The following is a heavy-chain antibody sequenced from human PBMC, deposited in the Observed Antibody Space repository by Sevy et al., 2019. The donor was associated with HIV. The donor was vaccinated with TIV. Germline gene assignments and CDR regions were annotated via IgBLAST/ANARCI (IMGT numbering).Heavy chain of an antibody. CDR2: FYYNGHI. D-gene: IGHD1-26*01. Sequence: SETLSLTCTVSGGSITSLYWNWIRQPPGKGLEWIAQFYYNGHINYNPSLKSRATLSLDTSKNQFSLRLSSVTAADTAMYYCAGENAWGRGYSWGQGTLVTVSS. CDR3: AGENAWGRGYS. CDR1: GGSITSLY. J-gene: IGHJ4*02. V-gene: IGHV4-59*08.